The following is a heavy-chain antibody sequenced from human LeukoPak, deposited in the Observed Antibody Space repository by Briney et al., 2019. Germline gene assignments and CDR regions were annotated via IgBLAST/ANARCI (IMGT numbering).Heavy chain of an antibody. CDR1: GFTLSNYG. J-gene: IGHJ4*02. D-gene: IGHD3-22*01. V-gene: IGHV3-23*01. Sequence: PGGSLRLSCAVSGFTLSNYGMSWVRQTPGKGLEWVAGISDSGGRTNYADSVKGRFTISRDNPKNTLYLQMNSLRAEDTAVYFCAKRGVVIRVILVGFHKEAQYFDSWGQGALVTVSS. CDR3: AKRGVVIRVILVGFHKEAQYFDS. CDR2: ISDSGGRT.